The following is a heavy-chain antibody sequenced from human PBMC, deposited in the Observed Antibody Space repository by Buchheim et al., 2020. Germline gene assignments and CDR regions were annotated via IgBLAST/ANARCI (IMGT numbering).Heavy chain of an antibody. D-gene: IGHD5-18*01. CDR3: ASSPSGYSYGFN. CDR2: IYYSGST. J-gene: IGHJ4*02. V-gene: IGHV4-59*01. Sequence: QVQLQESGPGLVKPSETLSLTCTVFGGSISSYYWSWIRQPPGKGLEWIGYIYYSGSTNYNPSLKSRVTISVDTSKNQFSLKLSSVTAADTAVYYCASSPSGYSYGFNWGQGTL. CDR1: GGSISSYY.